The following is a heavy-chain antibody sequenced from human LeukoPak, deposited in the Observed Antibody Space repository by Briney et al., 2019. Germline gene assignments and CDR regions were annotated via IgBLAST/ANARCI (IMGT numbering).Heavy chain of an antibody. CDR1: GFTFSSYS. CDR2: ISSSSSYI. J-gene: IGHJ5*02. CDR3: ASYRRGYSSSLDWFDP. V-gene: IGHV3-21*01. Sequence: GGSLRLSCAASGFTFSSYSMNWVRQAPGKGLEWVSSISSSSSYIYYADSVKGRFTISRDNAKNSLYLQMNSLRAEDTAVYYCASYRRGYSSSLDWFDPWGQGTLVTVSS. D-gene: IGHD6-13*01.